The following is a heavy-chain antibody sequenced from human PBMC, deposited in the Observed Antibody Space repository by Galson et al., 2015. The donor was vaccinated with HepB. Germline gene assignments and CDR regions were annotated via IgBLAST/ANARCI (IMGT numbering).Heavy chain of an antibody. CDR1: AGSSTNLH. CDR2: TKPSGAT. V-gene: IGHV4-34*01. Sequence: SETLSLTCAASAGSSTNLHFGWIRQPPGKGLQWIGQTKPSGATDYNPSLKSRVTMSVDKSKRQSSLRVNSVTAADTALYYCRVSYCDGECTDSWGQGTVVTVSS. J-gene: IGHJ4*02. CDR3: RVSYCDGECTDS. D-gene: IGHD2-21*01.